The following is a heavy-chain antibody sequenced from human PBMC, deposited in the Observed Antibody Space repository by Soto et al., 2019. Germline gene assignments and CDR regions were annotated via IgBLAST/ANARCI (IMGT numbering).Heavy chain of an antibody. D-gene: IGHD3-10*01. Sequence: SETLSLSCTVSGGSISSYYWSWIRQPPGKGLEWIGYIYYSGSTNYNPSLKSRVTISVDTSKNQFSLKLSSVTAADTAVYYCARGTTRVRGVIGSWFDPWGQGTLVTVSS. CDR1: GGSISSYY. CDR2: IYYSGST. V-gene: IGHV4-59*01. CDR3: ARGTTRVRGVIGSWFDP. J-gene: IGHJ5*02.